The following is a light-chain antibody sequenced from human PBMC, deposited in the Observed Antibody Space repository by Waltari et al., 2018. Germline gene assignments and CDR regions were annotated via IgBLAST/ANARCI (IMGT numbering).Light chain of an antibody. J-gene: IGKJ4*01. Sequence: IVMTQSPDSLAVSLGERVTINCKSSQSLLYSSNNKNYLAWYQQKPGQAPKLLIYWSSTRESGVPNRFSGSGSGTDFTLTISGLQAEDVAVYYCQQYYGTPLTFGGGTKVEIK. V-gene: IGKV4-1*01. CDR2: WSS. CDR1: QSLLYSSNNKNY. CDR3: QQYYGTPLT.